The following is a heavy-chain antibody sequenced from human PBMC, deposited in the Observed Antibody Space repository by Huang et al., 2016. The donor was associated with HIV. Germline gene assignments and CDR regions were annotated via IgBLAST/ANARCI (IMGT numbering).Heavy chain of an antibody. CDR2: IYYRGNT. CDR3: ARDPRAVAEAS. D-gene: IGHD6-19*01. J-gene: IGHJ5*02. V-gene: IGHV4-59*11. CDR1: GGSLSSHY. Sequence: QVQLQESGPGLVKPSETLSLTCTVSGGSLSSHYWSWIRQSPGKGLEWIANIYYRGNTNYNPSLKSRVTISIDTSKNQVSLNLTSVTAADTAVYYCARDPRAVAEASWGQGTLVTVS.